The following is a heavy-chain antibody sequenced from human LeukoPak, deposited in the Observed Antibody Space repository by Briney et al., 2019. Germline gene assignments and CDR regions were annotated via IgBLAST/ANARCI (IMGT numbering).Heavy chain of an antibody. CDR2: IRSRAYGGTT. J-gene: IGHJ4*02. Sequence: GGSLRLSCTASGLTFGDYAMSWVRQAPGKGLEWVCFIRSRAYGGTTEYAASVKGRFTISRDDSKSIAYLQMNSLKTEDTAVYYCSREEGGSCNFWGQGTLVTVSS. CDR3: SREEGGSCNF. V-gene: IGHV3-49*04. D-gene: IGHD2-15*01. CDR1: GLTFGDYA.